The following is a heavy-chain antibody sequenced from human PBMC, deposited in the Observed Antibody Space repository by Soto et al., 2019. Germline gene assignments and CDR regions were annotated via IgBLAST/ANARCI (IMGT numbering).Heavy chain of an antibody. Sequence: SETLSLTCTVSGGSISSGNYYWSWIRQPPGKSLEWIGFISYSGTTHYSASLRRRVSISVDTSKNQFSLFLSSVTAADSAVYYCSTMGTPVTGLYYFDYWGQGTLVTVS. CDR2: ISYSGTT. J-gene: IGHJ4*02. CDR1: GGSISSGNYY. CDR3: STMGTPVTGLYYFDY. V-gene: IGHV4-30-4*01. D-gene: IGHD4-17*01.